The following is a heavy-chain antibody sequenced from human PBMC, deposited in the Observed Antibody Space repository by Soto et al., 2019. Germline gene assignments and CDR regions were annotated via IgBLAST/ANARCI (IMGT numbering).Heavy chain of an antibody. J-gene: IGHJ4*02. CDR3: ARRNTAGFLRYFDN. V-gene: IGHV1-69*06. CDR2: IVPNIGTV. Sequence: QVQLVQSGAEVMQPGSSVKVSCKPSGGTLTNFINYPINWVRQSPGQGLEWMGGIVPNIGTVNYAQKFQGRVTMTADKSTGTVYIELSSLRSEDSALYYCARRNTAGFLRYFDNWGQGTLVTVSS. CDR1: GGTLTNFINYP. D-gene: IGHD6-19*01.